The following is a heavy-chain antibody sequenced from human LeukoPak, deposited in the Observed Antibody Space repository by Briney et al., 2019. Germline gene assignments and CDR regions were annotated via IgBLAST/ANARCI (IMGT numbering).Heavy chain of an antibody. CDR2: INPNSGGT. J-gene: IGHJ3*02. Sequence: ASVKVSCKASGYAFTGYYMHWVRQAPGQGLEWMGRINPNSGGTNYAQKFQGRVTMTRDTSISTAYMELSRLRSDDTAVYYCARDVGVITPNDAFDIWGQGTMVTVSS. CDR3: ARDVGVITPNDAFDI. V-gene: IGHV1-2*06. CDR1: GYAFTGYY. D-gene: IGHD3-22*01.